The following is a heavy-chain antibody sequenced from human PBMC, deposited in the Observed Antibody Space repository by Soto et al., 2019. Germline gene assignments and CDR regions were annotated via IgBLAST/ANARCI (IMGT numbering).Heavy chain of an antibody. CDR3: AKGKTVMVNAAFDY. J-gene: IGHJ4*02. CDR2: ISGSGSST. Sequence: GGSLRLSCAGSGFTFNSYSISWVRQAPWRGLEWVSSISGSGSSTYYADSVKGRLTISRDNSKNTLYLQMNSLRAEDKAVFYCAKGKTVMVNAAFDYWGRGALVTVSS. CDR1: GFTFNSYS. V-gene: IGHV3-23*01. D-gene: IGHD2-21*01.